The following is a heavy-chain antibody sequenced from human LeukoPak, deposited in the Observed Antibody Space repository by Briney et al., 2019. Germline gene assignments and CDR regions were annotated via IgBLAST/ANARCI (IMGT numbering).Heavy chain of an antibody. CDR3: ASGGLGPWAFDI. D-gene: IGHD3-10*01. V-gene: IGHV4-31*03. CDR1: GGSISSGGYY. Sequence: PSQTLSLTCTVSGGSISSGGYYWSWIRQHPGKGLEWIGYIYYSGSTYYNPSLKSRVTISVDTSKNQFSLKLSSVTAADTAVYYCASGGLGPWAFDIWAKGQWSPSLQ. J-gene: IGHJ3*02. CDR2: IYYSGST.